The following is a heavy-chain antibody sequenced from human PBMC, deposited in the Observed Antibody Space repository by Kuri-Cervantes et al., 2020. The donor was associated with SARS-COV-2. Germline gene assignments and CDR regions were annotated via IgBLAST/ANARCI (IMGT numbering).Heavy chain of an antibody. J-gene: IGHJ4*02. CDR1: GFTVSSNY. D-gene: IGHD3-3*01. CDR3: ARDGTYYDFWSGSYYFDY. CDR2: ISSSSSYI. V-gene: IGHV3-21*04. Sequence: GESLKISCAASGFTVSSNYMSWVRQAPGKGLEWVSSISSSSSYIYYADSVKGRFTISRDNAKNSLFLQMNSLRSEDTAVYYCARDGTYYDFWSGSYYFDYWGQGTLVTVSS.